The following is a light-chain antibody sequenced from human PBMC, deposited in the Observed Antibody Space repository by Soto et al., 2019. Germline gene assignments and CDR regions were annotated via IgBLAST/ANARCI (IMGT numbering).Light chain of an antibody. CDR3: QQYDSFSWT. CDR2: QAS. J-gene: IGKJ1*01. Sequence: DIQMTQSPSTLSASVGDRVTITCRASQSVSRGLAWYQQKPGKAPTLLIYQASTLERGVPSRFSGSGSGTEFTLTISSLQSDDFATYYCQQYDSFSWTFGQGTKVEI. CDR1: QSVSRG. V-gene: IGKV1-5*03.